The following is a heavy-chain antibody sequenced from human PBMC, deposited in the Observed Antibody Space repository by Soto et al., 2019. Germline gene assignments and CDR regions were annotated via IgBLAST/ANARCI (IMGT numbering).Heavy chain of an antibody. V-gene: IGHV1-69*08. CDR1: GGTFSSYT. CDR3: AREREYDILTGSRGDAFDI. Sequence: QVQLVQSGAEVKKPGSSVKVSCKASGGTFSSYTISWVRQAPGQGLEWMGRIIPILGIANYAQKFQGRVTMTADKATSTAYMELSSLRSEDTAVYYCAREREYDILTGSRGDAFDIWGQGTMVTVSS. D-gene: IGHD3-9*01. CDR2: IIPILGIA. J-gene: IGHJ3*02.